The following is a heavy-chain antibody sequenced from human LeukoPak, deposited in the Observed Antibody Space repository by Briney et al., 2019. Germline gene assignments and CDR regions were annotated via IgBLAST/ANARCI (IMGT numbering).Heavy chain of an antibody. V-gene: IGHV3-74*01. D-gene: IGHD6-13*01. CDR1: GFTFSSYW. J-gene: IGHJ4*02. CDR2: INTDGSST. CDR3: AIPRGGRYSSSWSFDY. Sequence: GGSLRLSCAASGFTFSSYWMHWARQAPGKGLVWVSRINTDGSSTSYADSVKGRFTISRDNAKNTLYLQMNSLRAEDTAVYYCAIPRGGRYSSSWSFDYWGQGTLVTVSS.